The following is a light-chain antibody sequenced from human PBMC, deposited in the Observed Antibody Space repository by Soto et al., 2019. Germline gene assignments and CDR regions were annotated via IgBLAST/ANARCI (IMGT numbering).Light chain of an antibody. CDR2: GVS. CDR1: QSVAGN. V-gene: IGKV3D-15*01. J-gene: IGKJ5*01. CDR3: QQYNYWPFS. Sequence: EIVMTQSPATLSVSPGETATLSCRASQSVAGNLAWYQQKPGQPPRLLIYGVSSRAPGLPDRFRGRGSGPEFTLTISCLQSEDFGVYYWQQYNYWPFSFGQGTRLENK.